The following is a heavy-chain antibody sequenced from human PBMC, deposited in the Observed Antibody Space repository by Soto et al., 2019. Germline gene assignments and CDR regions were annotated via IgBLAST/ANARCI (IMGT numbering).Heavy chain of an antibody. D-gene: IGHD2-2*01. V-gene: IGHV3-33*06. CDR3: AKDTSLQYHPYYYDGMDV. Sequence: GGSLXLSCAASGFTFSSYGMHWVRQAPGKGLEWVAVIWYDGSNKYYADSVKGRFTISRDNSKNALYLQMNSLRAEDTAVYYCAKDTSLQYHPYYYDGMDVWGQGTTVTVSS. CDR1: GFTFSSYG. J-gene: IGHJ6*02. CDR2: IWYDGSNK.